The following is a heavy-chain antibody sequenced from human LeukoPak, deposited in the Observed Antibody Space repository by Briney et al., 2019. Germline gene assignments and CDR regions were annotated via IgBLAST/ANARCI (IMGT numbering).Heavy chain of an antibody. CDR1: EFTFRSNW. D-gene: IGHD5-24*01. CDR3: ASGSGWRQLY. J-gene: IGHJ4*02. CDR2: IKSDGSEK. V-gene: IGHV3-7*01. Sequence: GGSLRLSCVVSEFTFRSNWMNWVRQAPGKGLEWVANIKSDGSEKYYADSVKGRFTISRDNAKNSLYLQMNSLKAEDTAVYYCASGSGWRQLYWGQGTLVTVSP.